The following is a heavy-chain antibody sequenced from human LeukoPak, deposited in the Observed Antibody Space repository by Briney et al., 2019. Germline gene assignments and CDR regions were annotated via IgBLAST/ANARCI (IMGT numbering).Heavy chain of an antibody. D-gene: IGHD2-2*01. CDR3: VVVLVPAAVWHFDL. CDR1: GFIFSHYG. J-gene: IGHJ2*01. Sequence: GGSLRLSCATSGFIFSHYGFHWARQTPGRGLEWVSVVWPDGNKKYYADSVKGRFTVSKDNSENTVYLQMNSLTVEDTAMYYCVVVLVPAAVWHFDLWGRGTLVTVSS. CDR2: VWPDGNKK. V-gene: IGHV3-33*01.